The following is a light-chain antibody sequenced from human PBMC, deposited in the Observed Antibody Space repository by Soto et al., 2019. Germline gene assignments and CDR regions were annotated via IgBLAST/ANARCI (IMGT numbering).Light chain of an antibody. J-gene: IGLJ2*01. CDR3: QSSDSSLSGSV. Sequence: QSVLTQPPSVSGAPGQRVTISCTGSSSNIGAGYDVHWYQQLPGTAPKLLIYGNSNRPSGVPDRFSGSESGTSASLAITGLQAEDEADYYCQSSDSSLSGSVFGGGTKLTVL. V-gene: IGLV1-40*01. CDR2: GNS. CDR1: SSNIGAGYD.